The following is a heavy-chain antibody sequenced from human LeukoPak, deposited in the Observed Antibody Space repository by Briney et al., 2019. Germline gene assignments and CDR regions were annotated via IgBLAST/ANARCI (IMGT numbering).Heavy chain of an antibody. CDR3: ARDPIGSRWPYYFDY. J-gene: IGHJ4*02. Sequence: ASVKVSCKVSGYTLTELSMHWVRQAPGKGLEWMGGFDPEDGETIYAQKFQARVTVTRDTSASTAYMELSSLRSEDTAVYYCARDPIGSRWPYYFDYWGQGTLVTVSS. V-gene: IGHV1-24*01. CDR1: GYTLTELS. D-gene: IGHD6-13*01. CDR2: FDPEDGET.